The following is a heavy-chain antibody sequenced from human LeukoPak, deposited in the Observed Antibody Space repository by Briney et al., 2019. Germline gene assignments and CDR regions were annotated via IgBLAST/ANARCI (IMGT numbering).Heavy chain of an antibody. CDR1: GFIVSSNF. CDR3: ATGRGDY. J-gene: IGHJ4*02. CDR2: IHSGGMT. Sequence: GGSLRLSCAASGFIVSSNFMSWVRQAPGKGLECVALIHSGGMTDDADSVKGRLIISRDDSKNTVYLQMSSLRVEDTAVYYCATGRGDYWGQGILVTVSS. V-gene: IGHV3-53*01. D-gene: IGHD3-16*01.